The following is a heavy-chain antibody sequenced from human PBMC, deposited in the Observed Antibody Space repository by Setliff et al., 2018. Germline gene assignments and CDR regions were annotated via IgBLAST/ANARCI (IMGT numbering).Heavy chain of an antibody. D-gene: IGHD3-3*01. J-gene: IGHJ4*02. V-gene: IGHV4-34*01. CDR1: GGSFTNYY. Sequence: KTSETLSLTCTVYGGSFTNYYWGWIRQSPGKGLEWIGEINHSGSTNYNPSLKSRLTISVDASTNQFSLKLYSVTAADTAVYYCRYWSGYYNNDYWGQGTLGTVS. CDR3: RYWSGYYNNDY. CDR2: INHSGST.